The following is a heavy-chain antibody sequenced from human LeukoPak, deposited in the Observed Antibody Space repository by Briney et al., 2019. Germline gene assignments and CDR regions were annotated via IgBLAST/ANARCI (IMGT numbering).Heavy chain of an antibody. Sequence: SETLSLTCTVSGGSISSGSYYWSWIRQPAGKGLEWIGRIYTSGSTNYNPSLKSRVTISVDTSKNQFSLKLSSVTAADTAVYYCARDGSGSSDYYYYMDVWGKGTTVTISS. J-gene: IGHJ6*03. CDR1: GGSISSGSYY. D-gene: IGHD1-26*01. CDR3: ARDGSGSSDYYYYMDV. CDR2: IYTSGST. V-gene: IGHV4-61*02.